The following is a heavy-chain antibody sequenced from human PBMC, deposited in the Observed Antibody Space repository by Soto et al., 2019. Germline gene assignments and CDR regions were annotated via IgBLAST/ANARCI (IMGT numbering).Heavy chain of an antibody. J-gene: IGHJ6*02. CDR2: INSDGSST. V-gene: IGHV3-74*01. CDR3: ARWDLKLGRYYYYGMDV. Sequence: VGSLRLSCAASGFTFSSYWMHWVRQAPGKGLVWVSRINSDGSSTSYADSVKGRFTISRDNAKNTLYLQMNSLRAEDTAVYYCARWDLKLGRYYYYGMDVWGQGTTVTVSS. CDR1: GFTFSSYW. D-gene: IGHD1-26*01.